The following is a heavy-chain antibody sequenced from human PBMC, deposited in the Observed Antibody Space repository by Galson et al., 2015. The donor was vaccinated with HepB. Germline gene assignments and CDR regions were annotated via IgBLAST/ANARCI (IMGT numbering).Heavy chain of an antibody. CDR2: IYSGGST. CDR1: GFTVSSNY. Sequence: SLRLSYAASGFTVSSNYMSWVRQAPGKGLEWVSVIYSGGSTYYADSVKGRFTISRDNSKNTLYLQMNSLRAEDTAVYYCARDYYDSSGYYGDAFDIWGQGTMVTVSS. D-gene: IGHD3-22*01. J-gene: IGHJ3*02. CDR3: ARDYYDSSGYYGDAFDI. V-gene: IGHV3-53*01.